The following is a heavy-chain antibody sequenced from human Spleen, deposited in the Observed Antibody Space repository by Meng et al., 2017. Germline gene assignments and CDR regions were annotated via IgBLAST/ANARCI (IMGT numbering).Heavy chain of an antibody. D-gene: IGHD1-26*01. J-gene: IGHJ6*02. Sequence: ASVKVSCKASGYALTSYYVHWLRQAPGQGPEWMGMINPSGGISTYAQKFRGRVSMTRDTSTSTVYMELSSLRSEDSAVYYCARVVGATDYYYGMDVWGQGTTVTVSS. CDR3: ARVVGATDYYYGMDV. CDR2: INPSGGIS. V-gene: IGHV1-46*01. CDR1: GYALTSYY.